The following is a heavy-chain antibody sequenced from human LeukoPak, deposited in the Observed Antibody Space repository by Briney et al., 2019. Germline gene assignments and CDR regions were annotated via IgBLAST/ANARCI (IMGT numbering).Heavy chain of an antibody. Sequence: GGSLRLSCAASGFTFSSYWMSWVRQAPGKGLEWVANIKRDGSEKYYVDSVKGRFTISRDNAENSLYLQMNSLRAEDTAVYYCARDLRYCSSTSCSYYFDYWGQGTLVTVSS. J-gene: IGHJ4*02. CDR3: ARDLRYCSSTSCSYYFDY. D-gene: IGHD2-2*01. V-gene: IGHV3-7*01. CDR1: GFTFSSYW. CDR2: IKRDGSEK.